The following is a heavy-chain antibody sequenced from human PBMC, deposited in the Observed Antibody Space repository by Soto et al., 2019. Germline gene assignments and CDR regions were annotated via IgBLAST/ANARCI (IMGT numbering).Heavy chain of an antibody. J-gene: IGHJ4*02. V-gene: IGHV3-21*01. Sequence: GWSLRLSCASSVFTFISYSMNWVRQAPGKGLEWVSSISSSSSYIYYADSVKGRFTISRDNAKNSLYLQMNSLRAEDTAVYYCARDLAAYDFWSGPDYWGQGTLVTVSS. CDR3: ARDLAAYDFWSGPDY. CDR1: VFTFISYS. D-gene: IGHD3-3*01. CDR2: ISSSSSYI.